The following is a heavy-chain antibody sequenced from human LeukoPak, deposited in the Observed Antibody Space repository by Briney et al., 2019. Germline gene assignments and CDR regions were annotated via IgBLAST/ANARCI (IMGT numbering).Heavy chain of an antibody. D-gene: IGHD5-24*01. CDR2: IYYSGST. CDR3: ARGGVSRDGYNLETFDY. J-gene: IGHJ4*02. Sequence: SETLSLTCAVSGGSISSYYWSWIRQPPGKGLEWIGYIYYSGSTDYNPSLKSRVTISVDTSKNQFSLKLSSVTAADTAVYYCARGGVSRDGYNLETFDYWGQGTLVTVSS. V-gene: IGHV4-59*01. CDR1: GGSISSYY.